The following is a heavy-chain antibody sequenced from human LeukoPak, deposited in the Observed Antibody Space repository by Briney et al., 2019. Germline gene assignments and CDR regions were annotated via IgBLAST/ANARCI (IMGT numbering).Heavy chain of an antibody. CDR2: VYPDDSDT. CDR1: GYSFSNYW. CDR3: ARAYTGSFSGYNY. Sequence: GESLKISCRGSGYSFSNYWIGWVRQMPGKGLEWMGIVYPDDSDTRYNPPFEGQVTISVDKSISTAYLQWSSLRASDTAMYFCARAYTGSFSGYNYWGQGTLVTVSS. V-gene: IGHV5-51*01. D-gene: IGHD6-25*01. J-gene: IGHJ4*02.